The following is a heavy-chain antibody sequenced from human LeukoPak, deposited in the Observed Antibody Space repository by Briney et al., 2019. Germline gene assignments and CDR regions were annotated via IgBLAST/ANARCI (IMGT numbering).Heavy chain of an antibody. J-gene: IGHJ4*02. CDR1: GFTFSDYG. V-gene: IGHV3-33*01. D-gene: IGHD3-22*01. CDR3: ARGVDYYENSGTIDY. Sequence: GGSLRLSCTASGFTFSDYGIHWVRQPTGKGLAWVAIIWYDGSNKTYEDSVKGRFTISRDNSKNTLYLQMNSLRAEDTAVYYCARGVDYYENSGTIDYWGQGTLVTVSS. CDR2: IWYDGSNK.